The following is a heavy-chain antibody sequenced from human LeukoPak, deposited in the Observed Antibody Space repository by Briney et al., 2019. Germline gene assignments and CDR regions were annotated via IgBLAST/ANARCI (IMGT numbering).Heavy chain of an antibody. CDR1: GYTFTDYS. V-gene: IGHV1-2*02. Sequence: ASVKVSCKASGYTFTDYSLYWVRQAPGQGLEWMGWINPNSGGTNYAQKFQGRVTMTRDTSISTAYMELSRLRSDDTAVYYCARVTAVAGTMSYWGQGTLVTVSS. CDR3: ARVTAVAGTMSY. J-gene: IGHJ4*02. CDR2: INPNSGGT. D-gene: IGHD6-19*01.